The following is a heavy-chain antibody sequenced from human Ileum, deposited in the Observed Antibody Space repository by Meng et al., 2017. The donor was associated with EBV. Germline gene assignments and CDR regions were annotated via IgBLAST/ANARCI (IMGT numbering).Heavy chain of an antibody. J-gene: IGHJ4*02. CDR1: VFSLSGSGVA. V-gene: IGHV2-5*01. D-gene: IGHD2-2*01. CDR2: IYGNDDK. Sequence: QITLKESGPTLVKPTXTLTLTCTFSVFSLSGSGVAVGWIRQPPGKAREWLALIYGNDDKRYSPSLQSRLTITKDTSKNQVVLTMTNMDPVDTATYYCAHRRSSTFDSRGQGTLVTVSS. CDR3: AHRRSSTFDS.